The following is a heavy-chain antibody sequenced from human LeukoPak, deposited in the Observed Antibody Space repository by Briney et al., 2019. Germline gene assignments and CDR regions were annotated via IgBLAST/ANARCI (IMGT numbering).Heavy chain of an antibody. J-gene: IGHJ3*02. D-gene: IGHD1-26*01. CDR1: GGSISSSNW. Sequence: SETLSLTCAVSGGSISSSNWWSWVRQPPGKGLEWIGEIYHSGSTNYNPSLKSRVTISVDKSKNQFSLKLSSVTAADTAVYYCASRMYSGSYSTAFDIWGQGTMVTVSS. CDR3: ASRMYSGSYSTAFDI. V-gene: IGHV4-4*02. CDR2: IYHSGST.